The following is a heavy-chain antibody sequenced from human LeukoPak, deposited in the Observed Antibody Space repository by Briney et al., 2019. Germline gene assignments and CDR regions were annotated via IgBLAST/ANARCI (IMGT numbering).Heavy chain of an antibody. J-gene: IGHJ4*02. CDR1: GFTFSSYS. D-gene: IGHD3-22*01. CDR3: ARDPRGGDYYDSSGYVYFDY. V-gene: IGHV3-21*01. CDR2: ISSSSSYI. Sequence: GGSLRLSCAASGFTFSSYSMNWVRQAPGKGLEWVPSISSSSSYIYYADSVKGRFTISRDNAKNSLYLQMNSLRAEDTAVYYCARDPRGGDYYDSSGYVYFDYWGQGTLVTVSS.